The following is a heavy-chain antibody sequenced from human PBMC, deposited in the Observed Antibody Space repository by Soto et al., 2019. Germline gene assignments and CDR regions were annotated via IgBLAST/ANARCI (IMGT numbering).Heavy chain of an antibody. Sequence: ASVKVSCKASGYTFTSYGIIWVRQAPGQGLEWMGLINPSGGSTSYAQKFQGRVTMTGDTSTSTVYMELSSLRSEDTAVYYCARDQYYGSGSYLGEWIFDYWGQGTLVTVSS. J-gene: IGHJ4*02. D-gene: IGHD3-10*01. CDR3: ARDQYYGSGSYLGEWIFDY. CDR1: GYTFTSYG. CDR2: INPSGGST. V-gene: IGHV1-46*01.